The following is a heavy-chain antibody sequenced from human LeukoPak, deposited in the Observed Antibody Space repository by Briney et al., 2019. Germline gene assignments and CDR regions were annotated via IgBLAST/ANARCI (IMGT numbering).Heavy chain of an antibody. CDR3: ARLGTEYGDYGYFDY. Sequence: GESLKISCKGSGYSFTSYWIGWVRQMPGKGLEWMGIIYPGDSDTRYSPSFRGQVTISADKSISTAYLQWSSLKASDTAMYHCARLGTEYGDYGYFDYWGQGTLVTVSS. J-gene: IGHJ4*02. CDR1: GYSFTSYW. D-gene: IGHD4-17*01. V-gene: IGHV5-51*01. CDR2: IYPGDSDT.